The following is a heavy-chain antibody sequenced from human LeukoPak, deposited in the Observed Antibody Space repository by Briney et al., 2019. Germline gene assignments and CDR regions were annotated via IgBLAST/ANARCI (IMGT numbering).Heavy chain of an antibody. CDR2: IHMTGRT. CDR3: ARALEGGEIDY. V-gene: IGHV4-59*01. Sequence: SETLSLTCSVSGVSFSSFQWSWIRQSPVKGLEWIGNIHMTGRTDYNPSLKSRVTISVDTSKNQFSLKLSSVTAADTAVYYCARALEGGEIDYWGQGTLVTVSS. J-gene: IGHJ4*02. CDR1: GVSFSSFQ. D-gene: IGHD3-16*01.